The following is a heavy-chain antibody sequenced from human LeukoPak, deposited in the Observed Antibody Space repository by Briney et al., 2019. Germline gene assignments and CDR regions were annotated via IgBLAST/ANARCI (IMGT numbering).Heavy chain of an antibody. CDR3: ARDPSAFDY. V-gene: IGHV3-21*01. Sequence: GGSLRLSCAASGFTFSSYSINWVRQAPGKGLEWVSSISSSSSYIYYAHSVKGRFTISRDNAKNSLYPQMNSLRAEDTAVYYCARDPSAFDYWGQGTLVTVSS. J-gene: IGHJ4*02. CDR1: GFTFSSYS. CDR2: ISSSSSYI.